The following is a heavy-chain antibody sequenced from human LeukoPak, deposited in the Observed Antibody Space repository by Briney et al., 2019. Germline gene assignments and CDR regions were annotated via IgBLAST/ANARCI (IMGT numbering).Heavy chain of an antibody. CDR1: GDSISDYW. Sequence: PSETLSLTCTVSGDSISDYWWSWMRKPPGKEMEWIGNIYQTGSTNYKASLKSRVSISLDTSESHVSLKVTFMTAADTAVYYCAGGQTWLPEYWGRGTLVTVSS. CDR3: AGGQTWLPEY. V-gene: IGHV4-59*12. CDR2: IYQTGST. J-gene: IGHJ4*02. D-gene: IGHD3-22*01.